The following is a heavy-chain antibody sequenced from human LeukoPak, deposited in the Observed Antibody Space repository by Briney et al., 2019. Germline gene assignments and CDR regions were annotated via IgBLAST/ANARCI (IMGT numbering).Heavy chain of an antibody. V-gene: IGHV1-18*01. CDR2: ISTFNGHT. Sequence: ASVKVSCKASGYTFTTYGISWVRQAPGHGLEWMGWISTFNGHTNYAQSRQDRVTMTTDTSTSTVYMELSSLISDDTAVYYCARVGSGSSSWYYYYYYMDVWGKGTTVTVSS. CDR3: ARVGSGSSSWYYYYYYMDV. D-gene: IGHD6-13*01. CDR1: GYTFTTYG. J-gene: IGHJ6*03.